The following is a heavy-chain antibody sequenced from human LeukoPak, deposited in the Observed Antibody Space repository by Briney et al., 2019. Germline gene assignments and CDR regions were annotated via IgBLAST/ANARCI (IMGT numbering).Heavy chain of an antibody. D-gene: IGHD3-10*01. J-gene: IGHJ4*02. CDR1: GFTFGDYA. V-gene: IGHV3-49*04. CDR2: IRSKAYGGTT. Sequence: GRSLRLSCTASGFTFGDYAMSWVRQAPGKGLEWVGFIRSKAYGGTTEYAASVKGRFTISRDDSKSIAYLQMNSLKTEDTAVYYCTRERAEWFGELLQPSYYFDYWGQGTLVTVSS. CDR3: TRERAEWFGELLQPSYYFDY.